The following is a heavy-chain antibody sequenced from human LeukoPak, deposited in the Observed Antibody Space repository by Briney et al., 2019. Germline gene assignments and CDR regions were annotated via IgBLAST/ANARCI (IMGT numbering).Heavy chain of an antibody. Sequence: SETLSLTCAVYGGSFGAYFWSWIRQPPGKGLEWIGEINHSGSTDYNPSLKSRVTISVDTSKNQFSLKLSSVTAADTAVYYCARQDSGSYLNPLHIWGQGTMVTVSS. CDR1: GGSFGAYF. D-gene: IGHD1-26*01. J-gene: IGHJ3*02. CDR2: INHSGST. V-gene: IGHV4-34*01. CDR3: ARQDSGSYLNPLHI.